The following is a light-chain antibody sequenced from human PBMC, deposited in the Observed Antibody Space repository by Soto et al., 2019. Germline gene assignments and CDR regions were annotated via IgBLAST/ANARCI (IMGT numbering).Light chain of an antibody. V-gene: IGKV1-27*01. CDR1: QGINNY. CDR2: AAS. CDR3: QNYNSAPRT. Sequence: DIQMTQSPSSLSASVGDRVTITCRGSQGINNYLAWYQQRPGKVPKLLIYAASTLQSGVPSRFRCSISGTDFTLTISSLQPEDVATYYCQNYNSAPRTVGQGTKVDIK. J-gene: IGKJ1*01.